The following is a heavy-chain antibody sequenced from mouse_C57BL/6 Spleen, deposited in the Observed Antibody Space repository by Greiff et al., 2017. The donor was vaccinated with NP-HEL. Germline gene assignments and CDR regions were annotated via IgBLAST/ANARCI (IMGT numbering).Heavy chain of an antibody. CDR3: ARRGYGGAMDY. D-gene: IGHD1-2*01. CDR1: GYTFTSYW. J-gene: IGHJ4*01. V-gene: IGHV1-64*01. CDR2: IHPNSGST. Sequence: VQLQQPGAELVKPGASVKLSCKASGYTFTSYWMHWVKQRPGQGLEWIGMIHPNSGSTNYNEKFKSKATLTVDKSSSTAYMQLSSLTSEDSAVYYCARRGYGGAMDYWGQGTSVTVSS.